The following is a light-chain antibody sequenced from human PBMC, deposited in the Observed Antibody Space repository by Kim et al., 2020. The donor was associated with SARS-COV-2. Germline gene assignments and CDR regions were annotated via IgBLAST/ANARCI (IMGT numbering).Light chain of an antibody. CDR1: SDDVVAYNH. Sequence: QSVTTSCTATSDDVVAYNHVSWYQQHPGKAPTLMIYDVSERPSGVPDRFSGSKSGNTASLTISGLQAEDEADYYCCSDADSSTSYVFGTGTKVTVL. V-gene: IGLV2-11*01. CDR2: DVS. J-gene: IGLJ1*01. CDR3: CSDADSSTSYV.